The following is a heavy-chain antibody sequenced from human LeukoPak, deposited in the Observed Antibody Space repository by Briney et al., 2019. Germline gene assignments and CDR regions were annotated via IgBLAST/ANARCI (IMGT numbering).Heavy chain of an antibody. CDR1: GFTFSSND. CDR3: ARYSGTFSKLYFDC. D-gene: IGHD1-26*01. Sequence: GGSLRLSCAASGFTFSSNDMSWVRQAPGKGLEWVSLIYSGRSTYYADSVKGRFIISRDNSKNTLYLQMNSLRAEDTAVYYCARYSGTFSKLYFDCWGQGTLGTVSS. CDR2: IYSGRST. V-gene: IGHV3-66*01. J-gene: IGHJ4*02.